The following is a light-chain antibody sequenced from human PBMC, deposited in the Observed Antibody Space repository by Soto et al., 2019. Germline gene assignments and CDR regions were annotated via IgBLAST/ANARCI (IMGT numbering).Light chain of an antibody. Sequence: QTVVTQEPSFSVSPGGTVTLTCGLSSGSVSTSYYPSWYQQTPGQAPRTLIYSTNTRSSGVPDRFSGSILGNKAALTITGAQADDESDYFSVLYMGSLAVGGETKLTVL. CDR3: VLYMGSLA. CDR1: SGSVSTSYY. CDR2: STN. J-gene: IGLJ2*01. V-gene: IGLV8-61*01.